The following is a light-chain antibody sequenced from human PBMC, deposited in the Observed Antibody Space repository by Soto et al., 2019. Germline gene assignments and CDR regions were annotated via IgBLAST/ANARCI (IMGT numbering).Light chain of an antibody. Sequence: EIVLTQSPGTLSLSPGERATLSCRASQSVSSSYLAWYQQKPGQAPRLLIYGASSMATGIPDRFSGSGSGTDSTLTVSRLEPEDCAVYYCEQYGSSQYTFGQGTKLEIK. CDR1: QSVSSSY. J-gene: IGKJ2*01. CDR2: GAS. V-gene: IGKV3-20*01. CDR3: EQYGSSQYT.